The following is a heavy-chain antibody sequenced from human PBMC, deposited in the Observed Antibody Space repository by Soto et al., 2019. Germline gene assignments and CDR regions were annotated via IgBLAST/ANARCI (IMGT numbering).Heavy chain of an antibody. CDR1: GGSISSYY. D-gene: IGHD1-26*01. CDR2: IYYSGST. V-gene: IGHV4-59*08. Sequence: QVQLQESGPGLVKPSETRSLTCTVSGGSISSYYWSWIRQPPGKGLEWIGYIYYSGSTNYNPSLKSRVTISVDTSKNQFSLKLSSVTAADTAVYYCARRWGAAVDYWGQGTLVTVSS. J-gene: IGHJ4*02. CDR3: ARRWGAAVDY.